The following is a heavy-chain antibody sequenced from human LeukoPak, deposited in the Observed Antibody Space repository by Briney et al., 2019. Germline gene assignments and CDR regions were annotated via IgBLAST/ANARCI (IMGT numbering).Heavy chain of an antibody. J-gene: IGHJ6*02. V-gene: IGHV3-64*01. CDR2: ISSNGGST. D-gene: IGHD3-10*01. Sequence: PGGSLRLSCAASGFTFSSYAMHWVRQAPGKGLEYVSAISSNGGSTYYANSVKGRFTISRDKSKNTLYLQMGSLRAEDMAVYYCAREVTASYGMDVWGQGTTVTVSS. CDR1: GFTFSSYA. CDR3: AREVTASYGMDV.